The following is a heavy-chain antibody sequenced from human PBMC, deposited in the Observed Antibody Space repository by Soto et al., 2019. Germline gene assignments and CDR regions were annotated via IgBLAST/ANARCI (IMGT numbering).Heavy chain of an antibody. CDR1: GGSISSSSYY. CDR3: ARRARPMGCSGGTCYDPSFDY. J-gene: IGHJ4*02. CDR2: IYYSGST. V-gene: IGHV4-39*01. D-gene: IGHD2-15*01. Sequence: QLQLQESGPGLVKPSETLSLTCTVSGGSISSSSYYWGWIRQPPGKGLEWIGSIYYSGSTYYNPSLKSRVTISVDTPKNQFSLKLSSVTAADTAVYYCARRARPMGCSGGTCYDPSFDYWGQGTLVTVSS.